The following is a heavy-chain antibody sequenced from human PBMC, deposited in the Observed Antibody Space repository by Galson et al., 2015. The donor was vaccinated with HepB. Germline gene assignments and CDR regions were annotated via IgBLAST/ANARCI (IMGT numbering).Heavy chain of an antibody. Sequence: SVKVSCKASGYTFTSYGISWVRQAPGQGLEWMGWISAYNGNTNYAQKLQGRVTMTTDTSTSTAYMELRSLRSDDTAVYYCARHHGDGDYAMYYYYYGMDVWGQGTTVTVSS. CDR3: ARHHGDGDYAMYYYYYGMDV. CDR2: ISAYNGNT. D-gene: IGHD4-17*01. V-gene: IGHV1-18*04. J-gene: IGHJ6*02. CDR1: GYTFTSYG.